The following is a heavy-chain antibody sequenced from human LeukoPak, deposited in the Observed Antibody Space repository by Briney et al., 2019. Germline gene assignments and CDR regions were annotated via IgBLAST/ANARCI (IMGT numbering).Heavy chain of an antibody. J-gene: IGHJ4*02. V-gene: IGHV3-7*01. Sequence: GGSLRLSCAASGFTFSSYWMSWVRQAPGKGLEWVANIKQDGSEKYYVDSVKGRFTISRDNAKKSLYLQMNSLRAEDTAVYYCARDNCSGGSCYSDYWGQGTLVTVSS. CDR1: GFTFSSYW. CDR2: IKQDGSEK. CDR3: ARDNCSGGSCYSDY. D-gene: IGHD2-15*01.